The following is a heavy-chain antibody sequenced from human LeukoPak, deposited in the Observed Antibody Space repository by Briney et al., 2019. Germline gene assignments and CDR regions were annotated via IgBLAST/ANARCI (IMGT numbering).Heavy chain of an antibody. Sequence: ASVKVSCKASGYTFTSYDINWVRQATGQGLEWMGWMNANSGNAGYTQKFQGRVTMTRNTPINTAYMELSSLRSEDTAVYYCARARSGSYGKYGLDVWGQGTTVTVSS. CDR1: GYTFTSYD. D-gene: IGHD1-26*01. J-gene: IGHJ6*02. CDR2: MNANSGNA. CDR3: ARARSGSYGKYGLDV. V-gene: IGHV1-8*01.